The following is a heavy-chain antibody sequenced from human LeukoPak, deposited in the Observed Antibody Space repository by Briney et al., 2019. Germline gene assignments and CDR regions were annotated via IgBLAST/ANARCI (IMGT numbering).Heavy chain of an antibody. J-gene: IGHJ4*02. CDR3: AVGHYYHSSGYLFDS. D-gene: IGHD3-22*01. Sequence: PSETLSLTCTVSGGSINSNTYYAGWIRQPPGKGLEYIGYIYYSGSTYYNPSLKSRITISVDTSKNQFSLKLSSVPAADTAVYYCAVGHYYHSSGYLFDSWGQGTLVTVSS. CDR2: IYYSGST. V-gene: IGHV4-30-4*08. CDR1: GGSINSNTYY.